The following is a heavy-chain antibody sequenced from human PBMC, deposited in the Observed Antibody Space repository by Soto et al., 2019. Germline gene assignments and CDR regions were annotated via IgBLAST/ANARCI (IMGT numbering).Heavy chain of an antibody. CDR1: GGTFSSYA. J-gene: IGHJ4*02. V-gene: IGHV1-69*01. CDR2: IIPIFGTA. CDR3: AKDGSGGSCYDC. D-gene: IGHD2-15*01. Sequence: VKVSCKASGGTFSSYAISWVRQAPGQGLEWMGGIIPIFGTANYAQKFQGRVTITADESTSTAYMELSSLRSEDTAVYYCAKDGSGGSCYDCWGQGTLITVSS.